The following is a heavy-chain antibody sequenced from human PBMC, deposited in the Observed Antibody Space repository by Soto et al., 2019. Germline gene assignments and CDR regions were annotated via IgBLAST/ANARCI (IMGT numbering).Heavy chain of an antibody. D-gene: IGHD5-12*01. CDR1: GGSISSGCYS. Sequence: QVQLQESGSGLLKPSETLSLTCTVSGGSISSGCYSWSWLRPLPGNGLGWIGYFDESGDRRYNPSVRGRVIISVDNTQTQFSLTLKSVTAADTAVYYCARGTASGYESQFDFWGQGAQVTVSS. CDR3: ARGTASGYESQFDF. CDR2: FDESGDR. J-gene: IGHJ5*01. V-gene: IGHV4-30-2*06.